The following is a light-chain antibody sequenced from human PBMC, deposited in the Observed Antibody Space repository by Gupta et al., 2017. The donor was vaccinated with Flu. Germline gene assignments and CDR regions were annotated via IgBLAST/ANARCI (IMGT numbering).Light chain of an antibody. V-gene: IGKV3-11*01. CDR2: YAS. CDR3: QPCSDWLT. CDR1: QSVRTY. Sequence: EILLTQSPAPLSSSPGESATLSCSASQSVRTYLAWYQHKGGQAPRLLLYYASKRATGIPDRFSGRGSGTDFTLTSSSLETGDSAVYYCQPCSDWLTFGAGTKVEIK. J-gene: IGKJ4*01.